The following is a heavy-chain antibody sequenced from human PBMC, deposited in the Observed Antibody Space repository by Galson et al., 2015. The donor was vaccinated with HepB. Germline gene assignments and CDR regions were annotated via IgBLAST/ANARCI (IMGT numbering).Heavy chain of an antibody. J-gene: IGHJ5*02. V-gene: IGHV3-23*01. D-gene: IGHD4-17*01. CDR1: RSTFGSTA. CDR2: ISDNGGSR. CDR3: AKGYGLFDL. Sequence: SLRLSCAASRSTFGSTAMTWVRQPPGTGLVWVSGISDNGGSRTYAESVKRRFTISRDDSKNTLSFQMNSLTAEDTAVYYCAKGYGLFDLWGQGTLVTVSS.